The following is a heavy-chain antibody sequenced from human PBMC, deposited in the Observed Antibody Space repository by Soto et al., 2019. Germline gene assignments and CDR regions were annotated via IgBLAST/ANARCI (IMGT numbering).Heavy chain of an antibody. D-gene: IGHD6-13*01. CDR3: AHGISSSWARGAFHF. V-gene: IGHV3-9*01. CDR2: INWDGGSI. CDR1: GFSFDENP. Sequence: EVQVVESGGGLVQPGRSLRLSCAISGFSFDENPMHWVRQAPGKGLEWVSGINWDGGSIAYADSVKGRFTISRDNAKCALYLQMNSLRTEDTALYYCAHGISSSWARGAFHFGGQGTMVSVSS. J-gene: IGHJ3*01.